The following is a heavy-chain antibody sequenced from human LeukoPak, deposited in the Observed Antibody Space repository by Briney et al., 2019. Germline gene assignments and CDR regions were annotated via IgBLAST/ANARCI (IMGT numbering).Heavy chain of an antibody. CDR1: GGSFSGYY. J-gene: IGHJ4*02. V-gene: IGHV4-34*01. D-gene: IGHD2-15*01. CDR2: INHSGST. CDR3: ARGLVGYCSGGSCDPSHY. Sequence: PSETLSLTCAVYGGSFSGYYWSWIRQPPGKGLEWIGEINHSGSTNYNPSLKSRVTISVDTSKNQFSLKLSSVTAADTAVYYCARGLVGYCSGGSCDPSHYWGQGTLVTVSS.